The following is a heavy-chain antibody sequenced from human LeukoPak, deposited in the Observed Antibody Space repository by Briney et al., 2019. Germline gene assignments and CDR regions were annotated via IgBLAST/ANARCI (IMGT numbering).Heavy chain of an antibody. CDR1: GFNFSTYA. V-gene: IGHV3-64*02. CDR3: AREGTQTAALDY. D-gene: IGHD6-13*01. J-gene: IGHJ4*02. CDR2: ISSNGGST. Sequence: PGGSLRLSCAASGFNFSTYAIHWLRLAPGKGLECVSAISSNGGSTYYADSVKGRFTISRDNSKNTLYLQMGSLRAEDMAVYYCAREGTQTAALDYWGQGTLVTVSS.